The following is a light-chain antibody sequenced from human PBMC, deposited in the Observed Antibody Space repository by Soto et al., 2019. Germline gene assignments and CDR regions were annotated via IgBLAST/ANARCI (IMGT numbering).Light chain of an antibody. J-gene: IGKJ1*01. V-gene: IGKV3-15*01. Sequence: MVITKSQTNMSVSAGGGATLSCIASQIVGSNLACYQQKPGQAPRLLSFGASTRATGIPARFSGTGFGTEFTLTISSLQSGDSAVYYCQQYNKRPRTFGQGTMV. CDR1: QIVGSN. CDR3: QQYNKRPRT. CDR2: GAS.